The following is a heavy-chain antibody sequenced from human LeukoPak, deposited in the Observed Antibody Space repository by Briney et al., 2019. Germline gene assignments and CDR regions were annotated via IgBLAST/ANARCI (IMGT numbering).Heavy chain of an antibody. Sequence: PGGSLRLSCAASGFTFSSYGMHWVRQAPGKGLEWVAFIRYDGSNKYYADSVKGRFTISRDNSKNTLYLQMNSLRAEDTAVDYCAKDWPEWLFGGGFDYWGQGTLVTVSS. CDR1: GFTFSSYG. V-gene: IGHV3-30*02. CDR3: AKDWPEWLFGGGFDY. D-gene: IGHD3-16*01. J-gene: IGHJ4*02. CDR2: IRYDGSNK.